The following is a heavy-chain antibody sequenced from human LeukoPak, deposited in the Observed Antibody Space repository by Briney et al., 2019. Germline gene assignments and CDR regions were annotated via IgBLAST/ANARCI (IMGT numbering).Heavy chain of an antibody. Sequence: GGCPRLSCAAPGFTASSNYMRWVRPAPGEGVGGVSFFYSGGSTYYADSVKGRFTISRDNSKNTLYLQMNSLRAEDTAVYYCASLFYVSGVGSGYVFEYWGQGALVTVSS. CDR1: GFTASSNY. D-gene: IGHD5-12*01. V-gene: IGHV3-53*01. CDR3: ASLFYVSGVGSGYVFEY. CDR2: FYSGGST. J-gene: IGHJ4*02.